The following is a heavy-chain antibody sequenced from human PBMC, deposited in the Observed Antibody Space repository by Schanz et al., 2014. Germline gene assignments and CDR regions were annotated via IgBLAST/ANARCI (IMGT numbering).Heavy chain of an antibody. J-gene: IGHJ4*02. CDR1: GYTFSSYG. CDR3: TSEAHNHDGLRSYSNV. V-gene: IGHV1-8*02. CDR2: INGYNGHT. D-gene: IGHD3-10*01. Sequence: QVQLVQSGAEVKKPGASVKVSCKASGYTFSSYGITWVRQAPGQGLEWMGWINGYNGHTLYAQKFRGRVTMTRNTSMSTAYIELHILTSEDTAVYFCTSEAHNHDGLRSYSNVWGQGTLVTVTS.